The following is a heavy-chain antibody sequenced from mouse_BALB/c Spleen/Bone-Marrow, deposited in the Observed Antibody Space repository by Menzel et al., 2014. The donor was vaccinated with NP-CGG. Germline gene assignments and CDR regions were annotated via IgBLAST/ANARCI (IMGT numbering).Heavy chain of an antibody. CDR3: ARPDYYGYLSY. V-gene: IGHV4-1*02. CDR1: GFDFSRYW. CDR2: INPDSSTI. J-gene: IGHJ2*01. Sequence: EVNLVESGGGLVQPGGSLKLSCAASGFDFSRYWMSWVRQAPGKGLEWIGEINPDSSTINYTPSLKDKFIISRDNAKNTLYLRLNKVRSEDTALYYCARPDYYGYLSYWGQGTTLTVSS. D-gene: IGHD1-2*01.